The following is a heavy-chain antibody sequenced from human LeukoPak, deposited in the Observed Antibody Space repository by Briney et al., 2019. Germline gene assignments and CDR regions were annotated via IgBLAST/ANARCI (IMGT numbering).Heavy chain of an antibody. CDR3: ASLGVGAAGGLLDY. V-gene: IGHV4-39*01. CDR1: GGSISSSSYY. CDR2: IYYSGST. Sequence: SETLSLTCTVSGGSISSSSYYWGWIRQPPGKGLEWIGSIYYSGSTYYNPSLKSRVTISVDTSKNQFSLKLSSVTAADTAVYYCASLGVGAAGGLLDYWGQGTLVTVSS. J-gene: IGHJ4*02. D-gene: IGHD6-13*01.